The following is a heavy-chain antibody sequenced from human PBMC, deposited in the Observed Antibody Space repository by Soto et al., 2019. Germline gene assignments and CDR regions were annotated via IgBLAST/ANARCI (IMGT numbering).Heavy chain of an antibody. CDR1: GYTFTAYC. V-gene: IGHV1-2*02. J-gene: IGHJ4*02. Sequence: ASVKVSCKASGYTFTAYCMHWVRQAPGQGLEWVGWFNPNSGDTIYAQKFQGRVTLTRDTSIGTAYMELYSLTSDDTAVYYCAREASAVISLDYWGQGTMVNVSS. D-gene: IGHD6-19*01. CDR2: FNPNSGDT. CDR3: AREASAVISLDY.